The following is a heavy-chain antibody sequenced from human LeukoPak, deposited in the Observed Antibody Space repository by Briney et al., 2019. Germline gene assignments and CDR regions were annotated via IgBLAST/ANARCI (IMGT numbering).Heavy chain of an antibody. V-gene: IGHV3-30-3*01. CDR2: ISYDGSNK. CDR1: GVTLSSYW. CDR3: AGEQQLWGFDY. D-gene: IGHD6-13*01. J-gene: IGHJ4*02. Sequence: GGSLRLSCAASGVTLSSYWMAWVRQAPGKGLEWVAVISYDGSNKYYADSVKGRFTISRDNSKNTLYLQMNSLRAEDTAVYYCAGEQQLWGFDYWGQGTLVTVSS.